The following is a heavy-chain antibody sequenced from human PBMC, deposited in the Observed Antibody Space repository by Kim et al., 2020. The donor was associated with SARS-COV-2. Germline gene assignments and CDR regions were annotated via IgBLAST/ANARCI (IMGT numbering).Heavy chain of an antibody. Sequence: ASVKVSCKASGYTFTSYGISWVRQAPGQGLEWMGWISAYNGNTNYAQKLQGRVTMTTDTSTSTAYMELRSLRSDDTAVYYCARTRYHIAAAGTSPDWFDPWGQGTLVTVSS. CDR2: ISAYNGNT. D-gene: IGHD6-13*01. J-gene: IGHJ5*02. V-gene: IGHV1-18*01. CDR3: ARTRYHIAAAGTSPDWFDP. CDR1: GYTFTSYG.